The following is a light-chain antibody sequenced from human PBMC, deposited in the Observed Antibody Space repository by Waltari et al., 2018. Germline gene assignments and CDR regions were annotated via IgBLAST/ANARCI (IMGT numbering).Light chain of an antibody. J-gene: IGLJ2*01. CDR2: DVT. V-gene: IGLV2-14*03. Sequence: QSALTQPASVSGSPGQSITISCAGTNSDIGAYNYVSWYQQPTGKVPTVIIYDVTEPPSWLSDRFSVSKSGNTASLTISGLQAEHEADYYCSSYTTSTKSGIFGGVTKLTVL. CDR3: SSYTTSTKSGI. CDR1: NSDIGAYNY.